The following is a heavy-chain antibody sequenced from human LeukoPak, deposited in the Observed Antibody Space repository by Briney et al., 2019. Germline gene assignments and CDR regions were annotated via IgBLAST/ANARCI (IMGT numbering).Heavy chain of an antibody. Sequence: PGGSLRLSCSASGFTFSSYAMHWVRQAPGKGLEYVSAISSNGGSTYYADSVKGRFTISRDNSKNTLYLQMNSLRAEDTAVYYCARRYCSGGSCYYFDCWGQGTLVTVSS. CDR1: GFTFSSYA. CDR3: ARRYCSGGSCYYFDC. CDR2: ISSNGGST. J-gene: IGHJ4*02. V-gene: IGHV3-64*04. D-gene: IGHD2-15*01.